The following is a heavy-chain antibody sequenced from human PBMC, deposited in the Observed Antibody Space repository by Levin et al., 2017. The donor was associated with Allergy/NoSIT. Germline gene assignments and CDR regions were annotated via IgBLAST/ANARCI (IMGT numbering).Heavy chain of an antibody. CDR1: GFTFSTYS. Sequence: PGGSLRLSCTASGFTFSTYSMHWVRQAPGKGLEWAAVIAYDGSSQIYADSVKGRFTISRDNSKNTVYLQMNSLRPEDTAVYYCVRERGHSGPGDRDFDCWGQGTLVTVSS. CDR3: VRERGHSGPGDRDFDC. J-gene: IGHJ4*02. CDR2: IAYDGSSQ. V-gene: IGHV3-30-3*01. D-gene: IGHD5-12*01.